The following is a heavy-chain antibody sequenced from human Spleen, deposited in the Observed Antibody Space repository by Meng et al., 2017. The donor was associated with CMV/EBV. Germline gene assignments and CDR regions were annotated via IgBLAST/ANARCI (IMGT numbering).Heavy chain of an antibody. Sequence: ASVKVSCKASGYTFTAYYMHWVRQAPGQGLEWMGWINPNSGGTNYAQKFQGRVTMTRDTSISTAYMELSGLTSDDTALYYCARDREDDMDVWGQGTTVTVSS. J-gene: IGHJ6*02. V-gene: IGHV1-2*02. CDR3: ARDREDDMDV. CDR2: INPNSGGT. CDR1: GYTFTAYY.